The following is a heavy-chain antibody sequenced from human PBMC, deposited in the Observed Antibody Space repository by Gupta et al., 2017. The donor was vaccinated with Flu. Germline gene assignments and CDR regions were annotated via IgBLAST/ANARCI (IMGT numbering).Heavy chain of an antibody. CDR2: IYNSGST. Sequence: QVQLQESGPGLVKPSQTLSLTCTVSGGSISSGGYYWSWIRQPAGKGLDCIGRIYNSGSTHTNHSLKSGVTIAGETSKNKLSLKMSSVTAAETAVYDGAGVGYCDNTSCYTPDRDGMDGGGKGTTVTVSS. CDR1: GGSISSGGYY. D-gene: IGHD2-2*02. CDR3: AGVGYCDNTSCYTPDRDGMDG. J-gene: IGHJ6*04. V-gene: IGHV4-61*02.